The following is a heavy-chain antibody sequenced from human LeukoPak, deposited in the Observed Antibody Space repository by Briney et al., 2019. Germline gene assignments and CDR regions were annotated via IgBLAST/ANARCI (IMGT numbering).Heavy chain of an antibody. V-gene: IGHV3-23*01. CDR3: ANCLCINDACPRFGF. CDR2: ISVGRGTT. CDR1: GFAFCNYG. Sequence: GGSLRLSCAASGFAFCNYGMAWVRQAPGKGLEWGSGISVGRGTTYYTDSVKGRFTISRDNSKNTLYLQMNSLRDEDTAIYYCANCLCINDACPRFGFWGQGTLVTVSS. D-gene: IGHD2-8*01. J-gene: IGHJ4*02.